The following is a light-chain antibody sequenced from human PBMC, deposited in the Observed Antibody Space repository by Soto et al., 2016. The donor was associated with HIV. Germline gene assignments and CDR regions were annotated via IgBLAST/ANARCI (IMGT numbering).Light chain of an antibody. CDR3: QSWDSSAVV. CDR2: DDS. Sequence: SYELTQSPSVSVAPGKTARIACGGNNIGSKSVHWYQQKPGQAPVLVVYDDSDRPSGIPERFSGSNSGNTATLTISGTQAVDEADYYCQSWDSSAVVFGGGTKLTVL. J-gene: IGLJ2*01. V-gene: IGLV3-21*01. CDR1: NIGSKS.